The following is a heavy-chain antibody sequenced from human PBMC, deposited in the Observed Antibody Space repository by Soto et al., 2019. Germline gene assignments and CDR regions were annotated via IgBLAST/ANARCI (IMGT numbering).Heavy chain of an antibody. Sequence: WGSLRLSCAASGFTFSSYWMHWVRQAPGKGLVWVSRINSDGSSTSYAGSVKGRFTISRDNAKNTLYLQMNSLRAEDTAVYYCASFDYYDSSGGYWGQGTLVSVSS. CDR3: ASFDYYDSSGGY. V-gene: IGHV3-74*01. D-gene: IGHD3-22*01. CDR1: GFTFSSYW. CDR2: INSDGSST. J-gene: IGHJ4*02.